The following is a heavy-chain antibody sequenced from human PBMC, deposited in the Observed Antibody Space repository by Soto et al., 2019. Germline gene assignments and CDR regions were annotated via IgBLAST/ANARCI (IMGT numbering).Heavy chain of an antibody. V-gene: IGHV4-59*08. D-gene: IGHD6-13*01. CDR2: IYYAGTT. CDR1: GGSISSYY. J-gene: IGHJ4*02. Sequence: PSETLSLTCTVSGGSISSYYWSWIRQPPGKGLEWIGYIYYAGTTNYNPSLKSRVTISVDTSKNQFSLKLSSVTAADTAVYYCASESLAAAGSIDYWGQGTLVTVSS. CDR3: ASESLAAAGSIDY.